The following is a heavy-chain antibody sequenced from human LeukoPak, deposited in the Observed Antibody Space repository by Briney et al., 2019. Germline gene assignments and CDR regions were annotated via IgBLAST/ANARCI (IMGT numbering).Heavy chain of an antibody. V-gene: IGHV3-73*01. CDR3: TRLHFDWLSPGYGMDV. CDR1: GFTFSGSA. Sequence: TGGSLRLSCEASGFTFSGSAMHWVRQASGKGLEWVGRIRGKANSYATAYAASVKGRFTISRDDSKNTAYLQMNSLKTEDTAVYYCTRLHFDWLSPGYGMDVWGQGTTVTVSS. J-gene: IGHJ6*02. D-gene: IGHD3-9*01. CDR2: IRGKANSYAT.